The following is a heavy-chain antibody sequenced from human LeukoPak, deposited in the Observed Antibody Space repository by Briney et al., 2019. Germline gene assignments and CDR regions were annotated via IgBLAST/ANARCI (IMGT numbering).Heavy chain of an antibody. Sequence: PGGSLRLSCAASGFTFSSYSMNWVRQAPGKGLEWVSYISSSSSTISYADSVKGRFTISRDNAKNSLYLQMNSLRAEDTAVYYCARDSSSTVTTFLYYYYMDVWGKGTTVTVSS. J-gene: IGHJ6*03. CDR3: ARDSSSTVTTFLYYYYMDV. CDR2: ISSSSSTI. V-gene: IGHV3-48*01. CDR1: GFTFSSYS. D-gene: IGHD4-17*01.